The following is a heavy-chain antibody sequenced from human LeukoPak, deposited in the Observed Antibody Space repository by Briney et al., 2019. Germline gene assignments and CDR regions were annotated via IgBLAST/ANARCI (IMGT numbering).Heavy chain of an antibody. CDR3: ARAYCSSTSCYFDY. J-gene: IGHJ4*02. D-gene: IGHD2-2*01. Sequence: PGGSLRLSCAASGFTFSSDWMSWVRQAPGKGLEWVANIKQDGSEKYYVDSVKGRFTISRDNAKNSLYLQMNSLRAEDTAVYYCARAYCSSTSCYFDYWGQGTLVTVSS. V-gene: IGHV3-7*04. CDR1: GFTFSSDW. CDR2: IKQDGSEK.